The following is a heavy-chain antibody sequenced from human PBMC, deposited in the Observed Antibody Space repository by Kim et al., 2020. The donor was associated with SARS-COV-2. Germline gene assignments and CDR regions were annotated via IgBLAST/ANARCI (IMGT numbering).Heavy chain of an antibody. CDR2: IYYSGST. CDR1: GGSVSSGSYY. Sequence: SETLSLTCTVSGGSVSSGSYYWSWIRQPPGKGLEWIGYIYYSGSTNYNPSLKSRVTISVDTSKNQFSLKLSSVTAADTAVYYCARLPGIAAAGKGGGYYYYGMDVWGQGTTVTVSS. J-gene: IGHJ6*02. D-gene: IGHD6-13*01. CDR3: ARLPGIAAAGKGGGYYYYGMDV. V-gene: IGHV4-61*01.